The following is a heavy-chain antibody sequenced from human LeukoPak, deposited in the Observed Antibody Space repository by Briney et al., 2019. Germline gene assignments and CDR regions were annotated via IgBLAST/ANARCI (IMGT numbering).Heavy chain of an antibody. CDR2: ISYDGINK. J-gene: IGHJ4*02. CDR1: GFTFSSYG. Sequence: PGRSLRLSCAASGFTFSSYGMHWVRRPPGTGLEWVAVISYDGINKYHADSVKGRFTISRDNSKNTLYLQMNSLRAEDTALYYCANLYGDSGLDYWGQGTLVTVSS. V-gene: IGHV3-30*18. D-gene: IGHD4-17*01. CDR3: ANLYGDSGLDY.